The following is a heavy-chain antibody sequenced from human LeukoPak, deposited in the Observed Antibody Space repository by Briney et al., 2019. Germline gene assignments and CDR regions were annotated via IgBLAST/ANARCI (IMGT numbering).Heavy chain of an antibody. J-gene: IGHJ4*02. CDR2: ISAYNGYT. Sequence: ASVKVSCKASGYTFSSFGISWVRQAPGQGLEWMGWISAYNGYTNYAHKLQGRVTMTTDTSTSTAYMELKSLRSDDTAVFYCARGSPPRRNYDTSGYYSYYFDYWGQGTLVTVSS. D-gene: IGHD3-22*01. CDR1: GYTFSSFG. CDR3: ARGSPPRRNYDTSGYYSYYFDY. V-gene: IGHV1-18*01.